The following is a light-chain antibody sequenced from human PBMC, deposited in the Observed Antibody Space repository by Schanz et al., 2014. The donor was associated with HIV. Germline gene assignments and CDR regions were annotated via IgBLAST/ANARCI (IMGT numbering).Light chain of an antibody. CDR3: LQHNSYPRT. Sequence: DIQLSQSPSFLSASVGDRVTVTCRASQDISTYLAWYQQKPGKAPNLLIYAASTLHTGVPLRFSGSGSGTDFTLTINGLQPDDFATYYCLQHNSYPRTFGQGTKVEIK. V-gene: IGKV1-9*01. CDR1: QDISTY. J-gene: IGKJ1*01. CDR2: AAS.